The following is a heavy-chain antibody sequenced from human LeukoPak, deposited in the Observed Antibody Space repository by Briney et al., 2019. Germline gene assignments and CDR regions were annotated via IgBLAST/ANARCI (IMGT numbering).Heavy chain of an antibody. J-gene: IGHJ4*02. D-gene: IGHD2-2*01. CDR1: GFTFSVYG. Sequence: PGTSLRLSCAASGFTFSVYGMHWVRQAPGKGLEWVAFIRYDGSNKYYADSVKGRFTISREDSENTLYLQMNSLRAEDTAVYYCARDLCSTTSCLDYWGQGTLVTVSS. CDR3: ARDLCSTTSCLDY. CDR2: IRYDGSNK. V-gene: IGHV3-33*08.